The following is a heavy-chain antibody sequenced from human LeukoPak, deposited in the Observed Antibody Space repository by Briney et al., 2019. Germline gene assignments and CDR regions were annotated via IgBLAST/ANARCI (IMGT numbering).Heavy chain of an antibody. CDR3: AKDLYLYSSSWCFDY. J-gene: IGHJ4*02. D-gene: IGHD6-13*01. Sequence: GGSLRLSCAASGFTFSSYAMSWVRQAPGKGLEWVSAISGSGGSTYYADSVKGRFTISRDNSKNTLYLQMNSLRAEDTAVYYCAKDLYLYSSSWCFDYWGQGALVTVSS. CDR2: ISGSGGST. CDR1: GFTFSSYA. V-gene: IGHV3-23*01.